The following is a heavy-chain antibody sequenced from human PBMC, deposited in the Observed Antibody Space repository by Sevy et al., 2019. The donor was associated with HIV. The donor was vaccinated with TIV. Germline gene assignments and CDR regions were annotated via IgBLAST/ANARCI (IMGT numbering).Heavy chain of an antibody. CDR2: IKRKTDGGSA. CDR3: TGATVFGATWFDP. J-gene: IGHJ5*02. D-gene: IGHD3-3*01. V-gene: IGHV3-15*01. Sequence: GGALRLSCAASGYTFNNAWMSWVRQAPGKGLEWRGRIKRKTDGGSAAYASPVKGGFTISRDDSKRTLYLQMNRLRTEDTGVYYCTGATVFGATWFDPWGQGALVTVSS. CDR1: GYTFNNAW.